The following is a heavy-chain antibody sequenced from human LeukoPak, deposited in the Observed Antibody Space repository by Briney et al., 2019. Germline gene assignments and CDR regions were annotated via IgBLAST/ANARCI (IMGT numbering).Heavy chain of an antibody. J-gene: IGHJ6*03. Sequence: KPSETLSLTCAVYGGSFSGYYWSWIRQPPGKGLEWIGEINHSGSTNYNPSLKSRVTISVDTSKNQFSLKLSSVTAADTAVYYCARDYDFWRGHYYYMDVWGKGTTVTVSS. D-gene: IGHD3-3*01. CDR1: GGSFSGYY. CDR3: ARDYDFWRGHYYYMDV. CDR2: INHSGST. V-gene: IGHV4-34*01.